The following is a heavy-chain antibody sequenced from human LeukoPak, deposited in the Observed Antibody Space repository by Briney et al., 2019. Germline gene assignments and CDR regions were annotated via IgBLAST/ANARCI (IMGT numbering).Heavy chain of an antibody. V-gene: IGHV3-30*02. CDR3: ARSTGDFGESLTAY. CDR1: GFAFSNYG. CDR2: IRYDGTIK. Sequence: SGGSLRLSCAASGFAFSNYGIHWVRQAPGKGLEWVAFIRYDGTIKKYADSVKGRFTISRDNSKNTLFLQMNSLRIEDTAVYYCARSTGDFGESLTAYWGQGTLVTVSS. J-gene: IGHJ4*02. D-gene: IGHD3-10*01.